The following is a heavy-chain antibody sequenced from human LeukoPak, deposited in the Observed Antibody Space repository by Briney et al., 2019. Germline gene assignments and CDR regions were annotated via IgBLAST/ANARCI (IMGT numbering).Heavy chain of an antibody. J-gene: IGHJ6*03. V-gene: IGHV3-48*01. D-gene: IGHD3-3*01. CDR1: GFTVSSNY. Sequence: GGSLRLSCAASGFTVSSNYMSWVRQAPGKGLEWVSYISSSSSTIYYADSVKGRFTISRDNAKNSLYLQMNSLRAKDTAVYYCARTHDFWSGYYNYYYYMDVWGKGTTVTVSS. CDR3: ARTHDFWSGYYNYYYYMDV. CDR2: ISSSSSTI.